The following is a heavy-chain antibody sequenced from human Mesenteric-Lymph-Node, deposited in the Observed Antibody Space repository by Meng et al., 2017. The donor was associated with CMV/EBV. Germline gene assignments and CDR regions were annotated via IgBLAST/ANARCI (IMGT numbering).Heavy chain of an antibody. CDR2: ISGSGGST. J-gene: IGHJ4*02. CDR1: GFTFRNYA. CDR3: ARGGDKGGYFDS. V-gene: IGHV3-23*01. D-gene: IGHD2-21*02. Sequence: GESLKISCASSGFTFRNYAMIWVRQAPGKGLEWVSIISGSGGSTHYADSVKGRFTISRDNSKNTLYLQMNNLRPEDTAVYYCARGGDKGGYFDSWGQGTLVTVSS.